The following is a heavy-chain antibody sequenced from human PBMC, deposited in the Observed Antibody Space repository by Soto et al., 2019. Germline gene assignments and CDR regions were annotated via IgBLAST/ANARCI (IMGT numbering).Heavy chain of an antibody. J-gene: IGHJ4*01. D-gene: IGHD6-19*01. CDR3: ARKNSGWYGY. Sequence: QVQLVQSGAEVKKPGASVKVSCKASGYTFTSYGISWVRQAPGQGLEWMGWISAYNGNTNYAQKLQGRVTMTTDTSPTPAYRELRSLRSALTAVYYYARKNSGWYGYWGHGTLLTVCS. CDR2: ISAYNGNT. V-gene: IGHV1-18*01. CDR1: GYTFTSYG.